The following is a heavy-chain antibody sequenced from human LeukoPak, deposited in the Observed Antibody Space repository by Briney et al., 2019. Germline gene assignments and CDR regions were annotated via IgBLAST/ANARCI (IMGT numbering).Heavy chain of an antibody. CDR3: AKDRTVGASYWYFDL. J-gene: IGHJ2*01. V-gene: IGHV3-74*01. CDR1: GFTFSSYW. D-gene: IGHD1-26*01. CDR2: INTGGSTT. Sequence: GGSLRLSCAASGFTFSSYWMHWVRQAPGKGLVWVSRINTGGSTTDYADSVKGRFTISRGNAKNTLYLQMNTLRAEDTAIYYCAKDRTVGASYWYFDLWGRGTLVTVSS.